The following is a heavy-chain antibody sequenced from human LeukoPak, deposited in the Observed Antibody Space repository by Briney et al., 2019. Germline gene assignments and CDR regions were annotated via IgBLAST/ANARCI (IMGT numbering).Heavy chain of an antibody. J-gene: IGHJ4*02. V-gene: IGHV4-34*01. D-gene: IGHD6-19*01. CDR1: GGSFSGYY. CDR3: ARLFSGWTDY. Sequence: PSETLSLTCAVYGGSFSGYYWSWIRQPPGKGLEWIGSIYYSGSTYYNPSLKSRVTISVDTSKNQFSLKLSSVTAADTAVYYCARLFSGWTDYWGQGTLVTVSS. CDR2: IYYSGST.